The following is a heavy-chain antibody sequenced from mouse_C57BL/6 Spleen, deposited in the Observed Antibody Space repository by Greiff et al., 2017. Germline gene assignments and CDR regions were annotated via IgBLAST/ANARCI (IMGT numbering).Heavy chain of an antibody. CDR2: INPNYGTT. D-gene: IGHD1-1*01. CDR1: GYSFTDYN. V-gene: IGHV1-39*01. Sequence: VQLQQSGPELVKPGASVKISCKASGYSFTDYNMNWVKQSNGQSLEWIGVINPNYGTTNYNQKFKGKATLTVDQSSSTAYMQRNSLTSEDSAVYYGAEDYYGSYGAMDDWGQGTSVTVSS. CDR3: AEDYYGSYGAMDD. J-gene: IGHJ4*01.